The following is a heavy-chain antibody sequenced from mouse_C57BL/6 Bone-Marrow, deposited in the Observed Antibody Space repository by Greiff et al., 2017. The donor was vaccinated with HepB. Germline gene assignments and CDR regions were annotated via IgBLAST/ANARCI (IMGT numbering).Heavy chain of an antibody. CDR2: IDPETGGT. V-gene: IGHV1-15*01. J-gene: IGHJ3*01. Sequence: ESGAELVRPGASVTLSCKASGYTFTDYEMHWVKQTPVHGLEWIGAIDPETGGTAYNQKFKGKAILTADKSSSTAYMELRSLTSEDSAVYYCYYGSRAYWGQGTLVTVSA. D-gene: IGHD1-1*01. CDR3: YYGSRAY. CDR1: GYTFTDYE.